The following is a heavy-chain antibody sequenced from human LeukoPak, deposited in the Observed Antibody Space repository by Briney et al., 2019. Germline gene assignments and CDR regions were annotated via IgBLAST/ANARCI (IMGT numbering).Heavy chain of an antibody. CDR2: IYYSGSI. D-gene: IGHD5-18*01. Sequence: SETLSLTCTVSGGSISSSSYYWGWIRQPPGKGLEWIEYIYYSGSINYNPSLKSRVTISVDTSKNQFSLKLSSVTAADTAVYYCARSHGYSYGTTFLDYWGQGTLVTVSS. CDR3: ARSHGYSYGTTFLDY. V-gene: IGHV4-61*05. J-gene: IGHJ4*02. CDR1: GGSISSSSYY.